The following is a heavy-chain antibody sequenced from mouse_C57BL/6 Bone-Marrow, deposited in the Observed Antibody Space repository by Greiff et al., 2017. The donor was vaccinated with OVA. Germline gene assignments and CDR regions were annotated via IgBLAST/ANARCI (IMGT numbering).Heavy chain of an antibody. Sequence: VQLQQSGAELMKPGASVKLSCKATGYTFTGYWIEWVKQRPGHGLEWIGEILPGSGSTNDNEKFKGKATFTADTSSNTASMQFSSLTTEDSAIYYCESDYGEGVWFAYWGQGTLVTVSA. J-gene: IGHJ3*01. CDR3: ESDYGEGVWFAY. D-gene: IGHD2-4*01. CDR2: ILPGSGST. V-gene: IGHV1-9*01. CDR1: GYTFTGYW.